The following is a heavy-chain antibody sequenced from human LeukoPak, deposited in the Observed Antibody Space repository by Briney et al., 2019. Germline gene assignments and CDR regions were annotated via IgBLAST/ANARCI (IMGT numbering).Heavy chain of an antibody. V-gene: IGHV3-33*06. D-gene: IGHD5-12*01. CDR1: GFSFSNYG. CDR2: ISYDGKNI. J-gene: IGHJ4*02. Sequence: SLRLSCAASGFSFSNYGFHWVRQAPGKGLDWVSAISYDGKNIHYADSVKGRFTISRDNSRNTVYLQMNSLRVEDTAVYYCAKTYSRESGYDFFFHYWGQGTRVTVSS. CDR3: AKTYSRESGYDFFFHY.